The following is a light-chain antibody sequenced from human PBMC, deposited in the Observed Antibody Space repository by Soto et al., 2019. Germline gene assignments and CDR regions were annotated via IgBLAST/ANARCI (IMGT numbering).Light chain of an antibody. J-gene: IGKJ1*01. CDR2: DAS. CDR1: QNINNW. V-gene: IGKV1-5*01. CDR3: QQYKTYSRT. Sequence: DIQMTQSPSTLSASVGDRVTITCRASQNINNWLAWHQQRPGKAPSLLIFDASTLEGGVPSRFSGSGSGTEFTLTITSLQPDDFATYSCQQYKTYSRTFGQGTKVEIK.